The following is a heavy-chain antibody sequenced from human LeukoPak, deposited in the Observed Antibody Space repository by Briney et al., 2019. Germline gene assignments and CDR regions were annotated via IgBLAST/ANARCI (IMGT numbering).Heavy chain of an antibody. CDR2: MYPGDSDA. J-gene: IGHJ6*02. V-gene: IGHV5-51*01. D-gene: IGHD1-1*01. CDR3: TRHEARTRYYCYGMDV. Sequence: GESLKISCKGSGYNFLNYWIGWVRQMPGKGLEWVGIMYPGDSDATYNPSLEGQVTISADKSISTAYLQWNSLRASDTAMYYCTRHEARTRYYCYGMDVWGQGTAVTVSS. CDR1: GYNFLNYW.